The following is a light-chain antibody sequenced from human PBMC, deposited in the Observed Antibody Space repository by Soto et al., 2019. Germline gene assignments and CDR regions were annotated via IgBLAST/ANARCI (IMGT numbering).Light chain of an antibody. Sequence: QSALTQPASVSGSPGQSIAISCTGTSSDVGGYNYVSWYQQLPGKAPKLLISAVSHRPSGVSHRFSGSKSGNTASLTISGRQAEDEADYYCSSYRTGGPLFFVTGTKLTVL. CDR1: SSDVGGYNY. CDR3: SSYRTGGPLF. CDR2: AVS. V-gene: IGLV2-14*01. J-gene: IGLJ1*01.